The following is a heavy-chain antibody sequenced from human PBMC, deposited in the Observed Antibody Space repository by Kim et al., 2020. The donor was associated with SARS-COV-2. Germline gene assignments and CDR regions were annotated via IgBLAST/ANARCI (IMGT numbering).Heavy chain of an antibody. CDR1: AFTFGSFA. Sequence: GGSLRLSCAASAFTFGSFAMSWVRQAPGKGLEWVSGISGSGGSTYYADSVKGRFTISRDNSKNTLYLQMNSLRAEDTAIYYCAKPNRGDQISAAGNRPFDYWGQGTLVTVSA. V-gene: IGHV3-23*01. D-gene: IGHD6-13*01. CDR3: AKPNRGDQISAAGNRPFDY. CDR2: ISGSGGST. J-gene: IGHJ4*02.